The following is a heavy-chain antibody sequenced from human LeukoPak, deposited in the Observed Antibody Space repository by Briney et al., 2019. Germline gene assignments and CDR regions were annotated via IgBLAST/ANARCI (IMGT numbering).Heavy chain of an antibody. CDR1: GGSFSGYY. J-gene: IGHJ4*02. Sequence: PSETLSLTCAVYGGSFSGYYWSWIRQPPGKGLEWIGEINHSGSTNYNPSLKSRVTISVDTSKNQFSLKLSSVTAADTAVYYCARIVVVPAADLYYFDYWGQGTLVTVSS. D-gene: IGHD2-2*01. V-gene: IGHV4-34*01. CDR2: INHSGST. CDR3: ARIVVVPAADLYYFDY.